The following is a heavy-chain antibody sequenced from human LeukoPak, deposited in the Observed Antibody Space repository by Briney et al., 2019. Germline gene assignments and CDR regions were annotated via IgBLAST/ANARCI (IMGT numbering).Heavy chain of an antibody. Sequence: ASVKVSCKASGYTFTGYYMHWVRQAPGQGLEWMGWIIPNSGGTNYAQKFQGRVTMTRDTSISTAYMELSRLRSDDTAVYYCARDRWDFDWFIGHYFDYWGQGTLVTVSS. CDR1: GYTFTGYY. CDR2: IIPNSGGT. D-gene: IGHD3-9*01. V-gene: IGHV1-2*02. J-gene: IGHJ4*02. CDR3: ARDRWDFDWFIGHYFDY.